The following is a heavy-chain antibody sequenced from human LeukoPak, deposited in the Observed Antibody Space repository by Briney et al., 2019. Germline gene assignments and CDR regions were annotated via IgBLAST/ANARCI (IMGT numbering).Heavy chain of an antibody. Sequence: GGSLRLSCAASGFTFSSYAMSWVRQAPGKGLEWVSAISGSGGSTYYADSVKGRFTISRDNSKNTLYLQMNSLRAEDTAVYYCAKDPLGDYVSLTDYWGQGTLVTVSS. CDR3: AKDPLGDYVSLTDY. D-gene: IGHD4-17*01. CDR2: ISGSGGST. CDR1: GFTFSSYA. J-gene: IGHJ4*02. V-gene: IGHV3-23*01.